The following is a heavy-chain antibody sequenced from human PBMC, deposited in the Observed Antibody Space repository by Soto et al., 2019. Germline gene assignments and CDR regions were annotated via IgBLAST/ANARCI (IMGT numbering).Heavy chain of an antibody. D-gene: IGHD2-15*01. CDR2: ISGSGGST. Sequence: GGSLRLSCAASGFTFSRYAMSWVRQAPGKGLEWVSAISGSGGSTYYADSVKGRFTISRDNSKNTLYLQMNSLRAEDTAVYYCAKVRRSGQLRQYCSGGSCYSGGFDYWGQGTLVTVSS. CDR3: AKVRRSGQLRQYCSGGSCYSGGFDY. V-gene: IGHV3-23*01. CDR1: GFTFSRYA. J-gene: IGHJ4*02.